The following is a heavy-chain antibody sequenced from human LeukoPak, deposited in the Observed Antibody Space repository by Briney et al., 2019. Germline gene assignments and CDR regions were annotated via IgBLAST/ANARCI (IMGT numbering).Heavy chain of an antibody. CDR3: AKDIGKRAPSFAFDP. CDR2: ISYDGSNK. D-gene: IGHD1-26*01. J-gene: IGHJ5*02. CDR1: GFTFSSYG. Sequence: PGGSLRLSCAASGFTFSSYGMHWVRQAPGKGLEWVAVISYDGSNKYYADSVKGRFTISRDNSKNTLYLQMNSLRAEDTAVYYCAKDIGKRAPSFAFDPWGQGTLVTVSS. V-gene: IGHV3-30*18.